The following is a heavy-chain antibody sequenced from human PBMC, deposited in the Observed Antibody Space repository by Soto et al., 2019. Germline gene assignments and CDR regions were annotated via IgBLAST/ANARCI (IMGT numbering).Heavy chain of an antibody. Sequence: ASVKVSCKASGYSFTAYYIHWVREAPGQGLECMGWIKPHSGDTGYTQKFQGRVTMTRDTSISTAYMELSSLRYDDTAMYYCARGSAVGGNWFDSWGQGTLVTVSS. D-gene: IGHD6-19*01. CDR1: GYSFTAYY. V-gene: IGHV1-2*02. J-gene: IGHJ5*01. CDR2: IKPHSGDT. CDR3: ARGSAVGGNWFDS.